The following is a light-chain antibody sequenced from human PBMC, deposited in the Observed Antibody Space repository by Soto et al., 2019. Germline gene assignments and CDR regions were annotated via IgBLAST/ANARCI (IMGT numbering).Light chain of an antibody. Sequence: DIQMTQSPSTLSGSVGDRVTIPCRASQTISSWLAWYQQKPGKAPKLLIYKASTLKSGVPSRFSGSGSGTECTLTISSLQPDDVATYYCQHYNSYSEAFCQGTKVDIK. CDR2: KAS. CDR1: QTISSW. CDR3: QHYNSYSEA. V-gene: IGKV1-5*03. J-gene: IGKJ1*01.